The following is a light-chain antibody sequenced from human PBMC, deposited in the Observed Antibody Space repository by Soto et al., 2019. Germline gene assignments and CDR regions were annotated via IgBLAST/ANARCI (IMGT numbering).Light chain of an antibody. Sequence: EIVMTQSPATLSVSPWERATLSCRASQSVSSNLAWYQQKPGQAPRLLIYGASTRATGIPARFSGSGSGTEFTLTISRLQSEDFAVYYCQQYNNWLQTFGQGTKVDIK. CDR1: QSVSSN. CDR3: QQYNNWLQT. V-gene: IGKV3-15*01. CDR2: GAS. J-gene: IGKJ1*01.